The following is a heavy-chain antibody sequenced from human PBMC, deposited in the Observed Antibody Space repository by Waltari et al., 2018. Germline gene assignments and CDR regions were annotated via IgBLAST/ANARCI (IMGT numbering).Heavy chain of an antibody. V-gene: IGHV1-24*01. D-gene: IGHD6-19*01. J-gene: IGHJ6*02. CDR1: GYTLTELS. CDR3: ATGGAVVGPNYYYYGMDV. CDR2: LDPEDGET. Sequence: QVQLVQSGAEVKKPGASVKVSCKVSGYTLTELSMHLVRQAPGKGLEWMGGLDPEDGETSYAQKVQGRVTMTEDTSTDTAYMELSSLRSEDTAVYYCATGGAVVGPNYYYYGMDVWGQGTTVTVSS.